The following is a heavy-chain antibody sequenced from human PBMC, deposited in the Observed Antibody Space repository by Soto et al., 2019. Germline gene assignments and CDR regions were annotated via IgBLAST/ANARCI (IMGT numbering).Heavy chain of an antibody. Sequence: VQLVQSGAEVKKPGSSVKVSCKASGGTFSSYAMSWVRQAPGKGLEWVSAISGSGGSTYYADSVKGRFTISRDNSKNTLYLQMNSLRAEDTAVYYCAKDRAAAGTGGNWFDPWGQGTLVTVSS. CDR1: GGTFSSYA. J-gene: IGHJ5*02. V-gene: IGHV3-23*04. CDR3: AKDRAAAGTGGNWFDP. D-gene: IGHD6-13*01. CDR2: ISGSGGST.